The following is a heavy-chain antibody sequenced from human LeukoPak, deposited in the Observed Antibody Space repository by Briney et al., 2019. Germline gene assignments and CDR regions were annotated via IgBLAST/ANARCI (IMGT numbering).Heavy chain of an antibody. Sequence: PGGSLRLSCAASGFTFSSYWMSWVRQAPGKGLEWVANIKQDGSEKYYVDSVKGRFTISRDNAKDSLYLQMNSLRAEDTAVYYCAREIISIVVVPAAKTDYYYMDVWGKGTTVTVSS. J-gene: IGHJ6*03. CDR2: IKQDGSEK. CDR1: GFTFSSYW. V-gene: IGHV3-7*01. CDR3: AREIISIVVVPAAKTDYYYMDV. D-gene: IGHD2-2*01.